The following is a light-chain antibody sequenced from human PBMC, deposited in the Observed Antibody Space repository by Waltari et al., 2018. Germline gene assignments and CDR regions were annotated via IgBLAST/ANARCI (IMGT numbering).Light chain of an antibody. Sequence: QSVLTQPPSASGTPGQRVTISCSGSNSNIGTNGVNWYQQVPGTAPKLLIYHHNSRASGVPARFSAAKSGTSASLAISGLQSEDEANYYCGAWDDSPNVVVFGGGTKLTVL. V-gene: IGLV1-44*01. CDR3: GAWDDSPNVVV. J-gene: IGLJ2*01. CDR2: HHN. CDR1: NSNIGTNG.